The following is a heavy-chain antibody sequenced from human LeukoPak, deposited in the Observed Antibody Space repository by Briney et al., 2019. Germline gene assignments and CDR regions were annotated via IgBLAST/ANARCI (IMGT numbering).Heavy chain of an antibody. CDR2: INTNTGNP. V-gene: IGHV7-4-1*02. D-gene: IGHD2-2*01. Sequence: ASVKVSCKASGYTFTGYYMHWVRQAPGQGLEWMGWINTNTGNPTYAQGFTGRFVFSLDTSVSTAYLQISSLKAEDTAVYYCARDKSQLGYCSSTSCYAYYYYGMDVWGQGTTVTVSS. J-gene: IGHJ6*02. CDR1: GYTFTGYY. CDR3: ARDKSQLGYCSSTSCYAYYYYGMDV.